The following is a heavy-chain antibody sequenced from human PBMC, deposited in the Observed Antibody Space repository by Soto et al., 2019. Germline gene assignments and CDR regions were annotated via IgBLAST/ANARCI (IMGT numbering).Heavy chain of an antibody. V-gene: IGHV4-61*01. CDR1: GGAVSSGTYY. CDR2: IYFTGST. CDR3: ARGPPRVQWFDP. J-gene: IGHJ5*02. Sequence: SETLSLTCTVSGGAVSSGTYYWSWIRQPPGKGLEWIGHIYFTGSTNYNPSLKSRVTMSLDTSRNQFSLKLSSVTAADTAVYYCARGPPRVQWFDPWGLGTLVTVSS.